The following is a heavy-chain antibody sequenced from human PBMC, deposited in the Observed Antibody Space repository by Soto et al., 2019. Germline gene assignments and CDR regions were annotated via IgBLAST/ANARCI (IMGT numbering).Heavy chain of an antibody. CDR1: GGSISSGGYY. V-gene: IGHV4-31*03. J-gene: IGHJ4*02. Sequence: SETLSLTCTVSGGSISSGGYYWSWIRQHPGKGLEWIGYIYYSGSTYYNPSLKSRVTISVDTSKNQFSLKLSSVTAADTAVYYCARDRSYYFDYWGQGTLVTVSS. CDR2: IYYSGST. CDR3: ARDRSYYFDY.